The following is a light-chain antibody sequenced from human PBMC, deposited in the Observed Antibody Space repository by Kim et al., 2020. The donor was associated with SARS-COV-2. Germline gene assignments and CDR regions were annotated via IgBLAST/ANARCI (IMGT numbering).Light chain of an antibody. V-gene: IGKV1-13*02. J-gene: IGKJ4*01. CDR3: QQCHSYDIT. CDR2: GAS. CDR1: QDISSA. Sequence: AIQLTQSPSSMSASVGDRVTITCRASQDISSALVWYQQKPGKPPKLLIYGASSLESGVPSRFSGSGSGADFTLTISSLQPEDFATYYCQQCHSYDITFGGGTKVDIK.